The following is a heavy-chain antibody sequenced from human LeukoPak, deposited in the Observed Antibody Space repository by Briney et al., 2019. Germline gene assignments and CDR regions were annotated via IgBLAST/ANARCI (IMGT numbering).Heavy chain of an antibody. D-gene: IGHD6-19*01. J-gene: IGHJ3*02. Sequence: PAGSLTLSCAASGFTFSSYAISWVRQAPGKGLEWVSAISGSGGSTYYADSVKGRFTISRDNSKNTLYLQMNSLRAEDTAVYYCAKDSSGWFVYQKHHDAFDIWGQGTMVTVSS. CDR2: ISGSGGST. V-gene: IGHV3-23*01. CDR1: GFTFSSYA. CDR3: AKDSSGWFVYQKHHDAFDI.